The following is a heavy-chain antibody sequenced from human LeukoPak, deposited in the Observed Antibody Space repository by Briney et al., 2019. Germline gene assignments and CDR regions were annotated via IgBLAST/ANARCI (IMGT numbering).Heavy chain of an antibody. V-gene: IGHV4-61*01. D-gene: IGHD3-10*01. Sequence: SETLSLTCTVSRGSVSSGSYYWSWIRQPPGKGLEWIGYMYYSGSTNYNPSLKSRVTTSVDTSKNQFSLKLSSVTAADTAVYYCVRGYGLGELWSRFDPWGQGTLVTVSS. J-gene: IGHJ5*02. CDR2: MYYSGST. CDR1: RGSVSSGSYY. CDR3: VRGYGLGELWSRFDP.